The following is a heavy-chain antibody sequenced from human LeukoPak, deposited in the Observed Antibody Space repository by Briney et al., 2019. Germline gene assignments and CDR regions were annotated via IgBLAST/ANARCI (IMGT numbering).Heavy chain of an antibody. CDR2: ISGSGGST. CDR1: GFTFSSYA. D-gene: IGHD6-19*01. V-gene: IGHV3-23*01. Sequence: PGGSLRLSCAASGFTFSSYAMSWVRQAPGKGLEWVSAISGSGGSTNYADSVKGRFTISRDNSKNTPYLQMNSLRAEDTAVYYCAKKTSIAVAGTSVDYWGQGTLVTVSS. CDR3: AKKTSIAVAGTSVDY. J-gene: IGHJ4*02.